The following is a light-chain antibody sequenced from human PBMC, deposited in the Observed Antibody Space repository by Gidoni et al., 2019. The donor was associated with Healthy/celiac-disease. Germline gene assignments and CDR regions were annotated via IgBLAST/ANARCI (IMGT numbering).Light chain of an antibody. CDR3: QQRSNWPPALT. J-gene: IGKJ4*01. Sequence: ILLPHSPSTLSFSPGERATLSCRASQSVSSYLAWYQQKPGQAPRLLIYDASNRATGIPARFSGSGSGTDFTLTISSLEPEDFAVYYCQQRSNWPPALTFGGGTKVEIK. CDR1: QSVSSY. CDR2: DAS. V-gene: IGKV3-11*01.